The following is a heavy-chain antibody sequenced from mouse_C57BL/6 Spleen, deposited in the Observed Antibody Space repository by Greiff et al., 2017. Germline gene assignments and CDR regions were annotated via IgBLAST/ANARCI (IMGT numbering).Heavy chain of an antibody. V-gene: IGHV1-82*01. CDR3: ARSRDYDRAWFAY. CDR2: IYPGDGDT. Sequence: QVQLKESGPELVKPGASVKISCKASGYAFSSSWMNWVKQRPGKGLEWIGRIYPGDGDTNYNGKFKGNATLTADKSYSTAYMQLSSLTSEDSAVYFCARSRDYDRAWFAYWGQGTLVTVSA. D-gene: IGHD2-4*01. J-gene: IGHJ3*01. CDR1: GYAFSSSW.